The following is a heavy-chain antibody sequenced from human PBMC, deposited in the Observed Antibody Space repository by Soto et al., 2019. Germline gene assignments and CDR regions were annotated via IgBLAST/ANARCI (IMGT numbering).Heavy chain of an antibody. V-gene: IGHV3-30-3*01. Sequence: QVQLVESGGGVVQPGRSLRLSCAASGFTFSSYAMHWVRQAPGKGLEWVALISSDGTNKYYADSVKGRFTISRDNSENTMYLQVNSLRAEDTAVYYCARIAARPYWGQGTLVTVSS. D-gene: IGHD6-6*01. CDR1: GFTFSSYA. J-gene: IGHJ4*02. CDR3: ARIAARPY. CDR2: ISSDGTNK.